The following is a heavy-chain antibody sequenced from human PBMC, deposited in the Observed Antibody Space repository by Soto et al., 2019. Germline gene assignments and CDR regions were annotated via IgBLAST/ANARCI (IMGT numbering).Heavy chain of an antibody. Sequence: QITLKESGPTLVKPTQTLTLTCTFSGFSLSTSGVGVGWLRQPPGKALEWLALIYWDDDKRYSPSLKSRLTITKDTTKNQGVLTMTNMDPVDTATYYCAHIGRGVGKGGRYCSGGSCYPRYWGQGTLVTVSS. CDR3: AHIGRGVGKGGRYCSGGSCYPRY. CDR2: IYWDDDK. J-gene: IGHJ4*02. CDR1: GFSLSTSGVG. D-gene: IGHD2-15*01. V-gene: IGHV2-5*02.